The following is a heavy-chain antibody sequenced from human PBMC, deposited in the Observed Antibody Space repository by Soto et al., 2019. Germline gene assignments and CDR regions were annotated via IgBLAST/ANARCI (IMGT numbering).Heavy chain of an antibody. V-gene: IGHV1-18*04. Sequence: QVQRVQSVTEVKKPGASVQVSCKASGYSFTSYGINWVRQAPGQGLEWRGWISTYNGDTNYAQKFQGRVTMTTDTPATAAYVELSRLLSDDTAVYFCARGDSTGSPRAWFDPWGQGTVVTVSS. CDR3: ARGDSTGSPRAWFDP. D-gene: IGHD6-19*01. J-gene: IGHJ5*02. CDR2: ISTYNGDT. CDR1: GYSFTSYG.